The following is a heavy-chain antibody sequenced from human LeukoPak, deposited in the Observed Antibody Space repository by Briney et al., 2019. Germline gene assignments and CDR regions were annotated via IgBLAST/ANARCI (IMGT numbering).Heavy chain of an antibody. CDR1: GGSISSGGYY. V-gene: IGHV4-31*03. Sequence: SQTLSLTCTVSGGSISSGGYYWSWIRQHPGKGLEWIGYIYYSGSTNYNPSLKSRVSISVDTFKNQFSLKLSSVTAADTAVYYCAREIQTSCSGGNCYFYYFDYWGQGTLVTVSS. J-gene: IGHJ4*02. D-gene: IGHD2-15*01. CDR3: AREIQTSCSGGNCYFYYFDY. CDR2: IYYSGST.